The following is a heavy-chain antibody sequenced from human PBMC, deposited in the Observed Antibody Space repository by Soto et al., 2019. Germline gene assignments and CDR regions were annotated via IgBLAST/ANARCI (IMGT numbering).Heavy chain of an antibody. V-gene: IGHV1-46*01. CDR3: ATRMSNTVNILPLYY. CDR2: VDPSGGST. CDR1: GFTLRPYY. J-gene: IGHJ4*01. Sequence: GSSVKVSCTASGFTLRPYYRHWGRQAPGRGLAWMGVVDPSGGSTTYAQTFQGRLTMPRDTSTSTVYMQLTNLRSEDTALYFFATRMSNTVNILPLYYWG. D-gene: IGHD4-17*01.